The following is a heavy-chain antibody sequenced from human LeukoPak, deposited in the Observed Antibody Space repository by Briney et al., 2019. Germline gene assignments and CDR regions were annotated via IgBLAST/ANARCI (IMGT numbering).Heavy chain of an antibody. V-gene: IGHV4-39*01. CDR2: VFHSGST. D-gene: IGHD6-6*01. Sequence: SETLSLTCTVSDASISSSYFYWSWIRQPPGKGLEWIGNVFHSGSTRYSPSLKSRVTISVDTSRKQFSLRLSAATAADTAVYYCVGFRDSSSSNMDVWGKGTTVTVSS. CDR3: VGFRDSSSSNMDV. J-gene: IGHJ6*03. CDR1: DASISSSYFY.